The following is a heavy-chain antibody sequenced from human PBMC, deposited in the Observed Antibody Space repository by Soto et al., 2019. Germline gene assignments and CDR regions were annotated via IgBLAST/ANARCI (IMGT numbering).Heavy chain of an antibody. D-gene: IGHD6-25*01. J-gene: IGHJ3*01. CDR3: AGDRSRERRGSWANPPKNAFEF. CDR1: GGSFSGYY. Sequence: QVQLQQWGAGLLKPSETLSLTCGVYGGSFSGYYWSWIRQPPGKGLEWIGEITHSGSTTYNPTLHSRATMSVDTSNHQCPLRPRAATVADTAVYSCAGDRSRERRGSWANPPKNAFEFWCQGTVVTVSS. V-gene: IGHV4-34*01. CDR2: ITHSGST.